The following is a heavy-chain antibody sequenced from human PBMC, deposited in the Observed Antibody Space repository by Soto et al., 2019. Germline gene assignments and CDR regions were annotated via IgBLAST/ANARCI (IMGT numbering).Heavy chain of an antibody. CDR1: GYTFTNYA. CDR2: INAGNGNT. D-gene: IGHD2-2*01. Sequence: GASVKVSCKASGYTFTNYAMHWVRQAPGQRLKWMGWINAGNGNTKYSQKFQGRVTITRDTSASTAYMELSSLRSEDTSVYYCARDACRGTSCHTQENYYAMDVWGQGTMVTVSS. V-gene: IGHV1-3*01. J-gene: IGHJ6*02. CDR3: ARDACRGTSCHTQENYYAMDV.